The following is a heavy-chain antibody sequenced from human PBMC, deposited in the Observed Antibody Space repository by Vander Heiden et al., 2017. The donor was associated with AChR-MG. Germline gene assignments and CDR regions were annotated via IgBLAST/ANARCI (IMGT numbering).Heavy chain of an antibody. V-gene: IGHV4-34*01. CDR1: GGSFSGYY. D-gene: IGHD2-2*01. J-gene: IGHJ6*02. CDR3: ARVGIVVVPAPYYYYYGMDV. Sequence: QVQLQQWGAGLLKPSETLSLTCAVYGGSFSGYYWGWIRQPPGKGREWIGEINHSGSTNYNPSLKSRVTISVDTSKNQFSLKLSSVTAADTAVYYCARVGIVVVPAPYYYYYGMDVWGQGTTVTVSS. CDR2: INHSGST.